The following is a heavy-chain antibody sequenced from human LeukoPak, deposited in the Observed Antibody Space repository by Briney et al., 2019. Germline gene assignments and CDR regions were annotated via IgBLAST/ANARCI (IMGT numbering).Heavy chain of an antibody. Sequence: SETLSLTCAVYGGSFSGYYWSWIRQPPGKGLEWIGEIYHSGSTNYNPSLKSRVTISVDKSKNQFSLKLSSVTAADTAVYYCARAVYDAFDIWGQGTMVTVSS. CDR1: GGSFSGYY. V-gene: IGHV4-34*01. J-gene: IGHJ3*02. CDR2: IYHSGST. D-gene: IGHD3-16*01. CDR3: ARAVYDAFDI.